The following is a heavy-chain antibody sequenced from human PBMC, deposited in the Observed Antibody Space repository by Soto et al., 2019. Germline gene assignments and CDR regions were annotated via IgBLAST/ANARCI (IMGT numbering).Heavy chain of an antibody. V-gene: IGHV4-4*02. J-gene: IGHJ6*02. CDR1: GCSISRSNW. Sequence: PSEYVSLTCAVSGCSISRSNWWSWVRQPPGKGLEWIGEIYHRGSTNYNPTLKSRVTISVDKSKNQFSLKLSSVTAADTAVYYCARVKDYCDDGMNVWGQGTTVTVSS. CDR2: IYHRGST. D-gene: IGHD4-17*01. CDR3: ARVKDYCDDGMNV.